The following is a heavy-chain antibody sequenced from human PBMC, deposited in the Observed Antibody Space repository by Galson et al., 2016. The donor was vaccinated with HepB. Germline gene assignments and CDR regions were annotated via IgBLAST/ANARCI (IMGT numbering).Heavy chain of an antibody. J-gene: IGHJ4*02. D-gene: IGHD5-24*01. CDR2: IWYDGSNK. V-gene: IGHV3-33*01. CDR1: GFTFSSYG. Sequence: SLRLSCAASGFTFSSYGMHWVRQAPGKGLEWVAVIWYDGSNKYYADSVKGRFTISRDNSKNTLYLQMNSLRAEDTAVYYCARDGGKGRWLQLRGYDFDYWGQGTLVTVAS. CDR3: ARDGGKGRWLQLRGYDFDY.